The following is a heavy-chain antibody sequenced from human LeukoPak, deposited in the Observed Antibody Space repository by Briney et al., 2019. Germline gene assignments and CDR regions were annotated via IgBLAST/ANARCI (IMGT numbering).Heavy chain of an antibody. V-gene: IGHV1-2*02. CDR1: GYTFTGYY. J-gene: IGHJ3*02. CDR3: ARGRITMIVVADDAFDI. D-gene: IGHD3-22*01. Sequence: ASVKVSCKASGYTFTGYYMHWVRQAPGQGLEWMGWINPNSGGTNYAQKFQGRVTMTRDTSISTAYMELSRLRSDDTAVYYCARGRITMIVVADDAFDIWGQGTMVTVSS. CDR2: INPNSGGT.